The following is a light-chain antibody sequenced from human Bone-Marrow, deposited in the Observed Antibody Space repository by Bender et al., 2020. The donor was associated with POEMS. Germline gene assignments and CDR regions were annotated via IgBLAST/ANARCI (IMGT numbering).Light chain of an antibody. Sequence: QSALTQPRSVSGSPGQSITISCTGTSRDVGMFNLVSWYQQYPGKAPKTIIYEVTKRPSGVSNRFSGSKSGNTASLTISGLQAEDEADYHCCSYAGSNTLVFGGGTKVTVL. J-gene: IGLJ2*01. V-gene: IGLV2-23*02. CDR2: EVT. CDR1: SRDVGMFNL. CDR3: CSYAGSNTLV.